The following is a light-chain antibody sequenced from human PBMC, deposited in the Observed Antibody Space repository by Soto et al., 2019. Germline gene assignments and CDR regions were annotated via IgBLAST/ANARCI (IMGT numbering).Light chain of an antibody. J-gene: IGKJ4*01. CDR1: QGISRW. V-gene: IGKV1-12*01. Sequence: DIQMTQSQSFVSASVGDRVTITCRASQGISRWLAWYQHKPGRAPKLLIHAASSLESGVPSRFSGSGSGTDFTLTISSLKPEDFATYYCQQTTIFPLTFGGGTKVEIK. CDR2: AAS. CDR3: QQTTIFPLT.